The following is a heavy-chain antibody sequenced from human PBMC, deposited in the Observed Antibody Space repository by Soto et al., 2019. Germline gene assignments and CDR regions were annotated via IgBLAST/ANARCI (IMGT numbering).Heavy chain of an antibody. CDR2: IVVGSGNT. J-gene: IGHJ6*02. Sequence: SVKVSCKASGFTFTISAVQWVRQARGQRLEWIGWIVVGSGNTNYAQKFQERVTITRDMSTSTAYMELSSLRSEDTAVYYCAAELRFLEWSPGGMDVWGQGTTVTVSS. V-gene: IGHV1-58*01. CDR1: GFTFTISA. D-gene: IGHD3-3*01. CDR3: AAELRFLEWSPGGMDV.